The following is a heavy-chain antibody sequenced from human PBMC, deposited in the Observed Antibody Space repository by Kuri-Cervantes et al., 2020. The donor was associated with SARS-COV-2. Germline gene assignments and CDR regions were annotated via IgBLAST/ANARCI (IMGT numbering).Heavy chain of an antibody. J-gene: IGHJ4*02. D-gene: IGHD6-19*01. CDR1: GYSTSSGYY. CDR2: INHSGST. Sequence: GSLRLSCAVSGYSTSSGYYWSWIRQPPGKGLEWIGEINHSGSTNYNPSLKSRVTISVDTSKNQFSLKLSSVTAADTAVYYCARDASRGAVAGFDYWGRGTLVTVSS. V-gene: IGHV4-34*01. CDR3: ARDASRGAVAGFDY.